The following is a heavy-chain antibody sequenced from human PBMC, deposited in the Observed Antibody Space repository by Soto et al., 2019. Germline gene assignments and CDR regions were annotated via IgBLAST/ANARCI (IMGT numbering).Heavy chain of an antibody. Sequence: QVQLQQWGAGLLKPSETLSLTCAVYGGSFSGYYWSWIRQPPGKGLEWIGEINHRGSTNYNPSLKSRVTISVDTSKNQFSLKLSSVTAADTAVYYCARDATAPAATGRNYFDYWGQGTLVTVSS. CDR3: ARDATAPAATGRNYFDY. D-gene: IGHD2-15*01. CDR1: GGSFSGYY. V-gene: IGHV4-34*01. CDR2: INHRGST. J-gene: IGHJ4*02.